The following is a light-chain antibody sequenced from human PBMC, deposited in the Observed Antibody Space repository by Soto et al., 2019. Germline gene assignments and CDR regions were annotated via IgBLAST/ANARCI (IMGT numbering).Light chain of an antibody. CDR2: DVT. CDR3: SSYTTSNTRQIV. CDR1: SSDVGGYNY. Sequence: QSELTHPASGTRVPGRGITTSCTGTSSDVGGYNYVSWYQHHPGKAPKLIIYDVTNRPSGVSNPFSGSKSGNTASLTISGLQPEDEADYYCSSYTTSNTRQIVFGTGTKVTVL. J-gene: IGLJ1*01. V-gene: IGLV2-14*03.